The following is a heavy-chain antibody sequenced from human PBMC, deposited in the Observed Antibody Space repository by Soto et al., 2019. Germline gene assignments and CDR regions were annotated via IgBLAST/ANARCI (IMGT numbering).Heavy chain of an antibody. CDR1: GYTFTSYG. CDR2: ISAYNGNT. D-gene: IGHD3-9*01. J-gene: IGHJ4*02. V-gene: IGHV1-18*01. CDR3: ARDSQTRVLRYFDSLLSRGEYYLDY. Sequence: GASVKVSCKASGYTFTSYGISWARQAPGQGLEWMGWISAYNGNTNYAQKLQGRVTMTTDTSTSPAYMELTSLRSDATAVYYCARDSQTRVLRYFDSLLSRGEYYLDYCGQGTLVTVSS.